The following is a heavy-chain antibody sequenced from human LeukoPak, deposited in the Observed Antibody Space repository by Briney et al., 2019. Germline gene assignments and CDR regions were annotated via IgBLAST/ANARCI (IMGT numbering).Heavy chain of an antibody. J-gene: IGHJ4*02. CDR1: GGSISSSIYY. Sequence: HPSETLSLTCTVSGGSISSSIYYWGWIRQPPGKGLEWIGSIYYSGSTYYNPSLKSRVTISVDTSKNQFSLELSSVTAADTAVYYCARPARYLYFFDYWGQGTLVTVSS. D-gene: IGHD2-2*01. CDR2: IYYSGST. V-gene: IGHV4-39*01. CDR3: ARPARYLYFFDY.